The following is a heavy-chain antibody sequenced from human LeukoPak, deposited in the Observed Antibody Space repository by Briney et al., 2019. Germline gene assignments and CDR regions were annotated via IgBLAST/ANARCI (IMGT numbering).Heavy chain of an antibody. Sequence: GASVKVSCKASGYTFTSYGISWVRQAPGQGLEWMGWVNPKSGATSYGQKFQDRVTMTGDTSINTAYMELSRLTSDDTAVYYCARGANIANIYDFWGQGTLVTVSS. CDR1: GYTFTSYG. V-gene: IGHV1-2*02. J-gene: IGHJ4*02. CDR3: ARGANIANIYDF. D-gene: IGHD5-12*01. CDR2: VNPKSGAT.